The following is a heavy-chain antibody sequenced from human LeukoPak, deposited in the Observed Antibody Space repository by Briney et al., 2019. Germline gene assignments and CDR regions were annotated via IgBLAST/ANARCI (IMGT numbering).Heavy chain of an antibody. CDR1: GHSFTNYW. CDR3: ARHGQCSGGSRYPTTHYFYFGIDV. CDR2: IYPGDSDT. D-gene: IGHD2-15*01. V-gene: IGHV5-51*01. J-gene: IGHJ6*02. Sequence: GESLKISCKGSGHSFTNYWIVWVRQMSGKGLEWMGSIYPGDSDTRYSPSFQGQVTISAEKFISTAYLQWGSLKASDTAMYYCARHGQCSGGSRYPTTHYFYFGIDVWGQGTTVTVSS.